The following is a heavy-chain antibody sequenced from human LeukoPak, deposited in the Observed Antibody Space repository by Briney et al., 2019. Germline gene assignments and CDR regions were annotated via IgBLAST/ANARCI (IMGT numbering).Heavy chain of an antibody. J-gene: IGHJ4*02. V-gene: IGHV3-7*01. CDR3: ARGPRSSVYNYFDY. CDR1: GFTFSNYW. Sequence: GGTLRLSCAASGFTFSNYWRYWVRQAQGKGLEWVANINEDGGEKFYVDSVKGRFTISRDNAKNSLFLQVNSLRAEDTALYYCARGPRSSVYNYFDYWGQGTPVTVSS. CDR2: INEDGGEK. D-gene: IGHD3-22*01.